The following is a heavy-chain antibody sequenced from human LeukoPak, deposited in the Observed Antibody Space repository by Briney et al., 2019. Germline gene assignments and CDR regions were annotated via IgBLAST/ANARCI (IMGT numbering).Heavy chain of an antibody. D-gene: IGHD5-18*01. V-gene: IGHV1-8*01. J-gene: IGHJ4*02. Sequence: GASVKVSCKASGDTFTSYDINWVRQATGQGLEWMGWMNPNSGNTGYAQKFQGRVIMTRNTSISTAYMELSSLRSEDTAVYYCARELRGYSYDHPIDYWGQGTLVTVSS. CDR3: ARELRGYSYDHPIDY. CDR1: GDTFTSYD. CDR2: MNPNSGNT.